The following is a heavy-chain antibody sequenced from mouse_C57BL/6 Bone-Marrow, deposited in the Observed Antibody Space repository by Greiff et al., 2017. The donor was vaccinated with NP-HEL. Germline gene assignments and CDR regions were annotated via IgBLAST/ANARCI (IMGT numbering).Heavy chain of an antibody. V-gene: IGHV1-82*01. CDR3: ARRDSSGHYAMDY. CDR2: FYPGDGDT. CDR1: ASEFGSPR. Sequence: QVQLQQSGPELVKPGAPVKISCKASASEFGSPRMNGVKQRLGKGLEGIGRFYPGDGDTNYNGKFKGKATLTADKSSSTAYMQLSSLTSEDSAVDFCARRDSSGHYAMDYWGQGTSVTVSS. J-gene: IGHJ4*01. D-gene: IGHD3-2*02.